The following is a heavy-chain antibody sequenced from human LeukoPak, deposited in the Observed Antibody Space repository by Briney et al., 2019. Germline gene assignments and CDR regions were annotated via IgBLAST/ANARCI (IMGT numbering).Heavy chain of an antibody. CDR3: ARQYVWGSYRYYFDY. CDR2: IYSGGST. Sequence: ETGGSLRLSCAASGFTVSSNYMSWVRQAPGKGLEWVSVIYSGGSTYYADSVKGRFTISRDNSKNTLYLQMNSLRAEDTAVYYCARQYVWGSYRYYFDYWGQGTLVTVSS. CDR1: GFTVSSNY. D-gene: IGHD3-16*02. J-gene: IGHJ4*02. V-gene: IGHV3-53*01.